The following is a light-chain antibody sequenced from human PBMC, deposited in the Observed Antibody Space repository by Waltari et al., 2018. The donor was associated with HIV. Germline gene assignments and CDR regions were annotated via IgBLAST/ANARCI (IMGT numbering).Light chain of an antibody. CDR1: QSVSSY. J-gene: IGKJ4*01. CDR3: QQRSNWLLT. Sequence: EIVLTQSPATLSLSPGERATLSCRASQSVSSYLAWYQQKPGQAPRLLIYDASNRATGIPARFSGSGPGTDFTLTISSLEPEDFAVYYCQQRSNWLLTFGGGTKMEIK. V-gene: IGKV3D-11*02. CDR2: DAS.